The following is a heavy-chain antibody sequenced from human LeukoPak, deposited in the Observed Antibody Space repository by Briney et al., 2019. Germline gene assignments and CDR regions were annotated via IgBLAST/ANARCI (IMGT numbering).Heavy chain of an antibody. V-gene: IGHV6-1*01. CDR2: TYYKSKWNY. CDR1: GDSVSSNSVV. CDR3: ARSDQAFNY. J-gene: IGHJ4*02. Sequence: SQTLSLTCAISGDSVSSNSVVWNWIRQSPSRGLEWLGRTYYKSKWNYNYAVSVKSRMTINPDTSKNQFSLHLNSVTPEDTAVYYCARSDQAFNYWGQGTLVTVSS.